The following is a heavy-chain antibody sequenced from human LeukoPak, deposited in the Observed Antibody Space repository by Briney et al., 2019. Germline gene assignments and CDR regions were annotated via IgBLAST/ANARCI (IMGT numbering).Heavy chain of an antibody. Sequence: TTSETLSLTCAVSGGSISSHYWSWIRQPPGKGLEWIGFIYYSGTTNYNPSLKSRVTISVDTSKNQFSLKLGSVTTADTAVYYCARSNGYNYFFDYWSQGTLVTVTS. J-gene: IGHJ4*02. D-gene: IGHD5-24*01. CDR1: GGSISSHY. V-gene: IGHV4-59*11. CDR2: IYYSGTT. CDR3: ARSNGYNYFFDY.